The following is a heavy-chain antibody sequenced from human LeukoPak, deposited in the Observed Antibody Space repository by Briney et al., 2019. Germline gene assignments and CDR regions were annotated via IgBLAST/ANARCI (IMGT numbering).Heavy chain of an antibody. V-gene: IGHV4-59*01. J-gene: IGHJ5*02. D-gene: IGHD6-13*01. CDR1: GDSISSYY. CDR3: ARALRQQLLTGWFDP. Sequence: SETLSLTCTVSGDSISSYYWSWIRQLPGGGLEWVGYIHHSGSTKYNPSLKSRVIISVDTSKNQFSLKLISVTAADTAVYYCARALRQQLLTGWFDPWGQGTLVTVSS. CDR2: IHHSGST.